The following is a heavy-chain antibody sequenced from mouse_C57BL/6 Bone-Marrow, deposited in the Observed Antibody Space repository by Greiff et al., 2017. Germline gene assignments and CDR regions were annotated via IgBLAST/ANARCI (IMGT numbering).Heavy chain of an antibody. Sequence: QVQLQQPGAELVMPGASVKLSCKASGYTFTSYWMHWVKQRPGQGLEWIGEIDPSDSYTNYNQKFKGKSTLTVDKSSSTAYMQLSSPTSEDSAVYYCARGRIYYGNYDAMDYWGQGTSVTVSS. D-gene: IGHD2-1*01. J-gene: IGHJ4*01. CDR1: GYTFTSYW. V-gene: IGHV1-69*01. CDR2: IDPSDSYT. CDR3: ARGRIYYGNYDAMDY.